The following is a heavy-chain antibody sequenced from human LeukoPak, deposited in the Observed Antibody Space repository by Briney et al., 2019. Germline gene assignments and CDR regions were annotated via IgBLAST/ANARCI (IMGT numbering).Heavy chain of an antibody. CDR2: INPSGGST. D-gene: IGHD2-21*02. CDR3: ARDAGWGVVTVHFGY. J-gene: IGHJ4*02. V-gene: IGHV1-46*01. Sequence: ASVKVSCKASGYTFTSYYMHWVRQAPGQGLEWMGIINPSGGSTSYAQKFQGRITMTRDTSTSTVYMELSSLRSEDTAVYYCARDAGWGVVTVHFGYWGQGTLVTVSS. CDR1: GYTFTSYY.